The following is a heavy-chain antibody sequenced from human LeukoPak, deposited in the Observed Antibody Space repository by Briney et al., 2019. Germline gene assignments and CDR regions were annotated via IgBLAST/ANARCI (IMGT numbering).Heavy chain of an antibody. CDR3: ARDWMITFGGVIVRDAFDI. D-gene: IGHD3-16*02. CDR1: GGSISGYY. V-gene: IGHV4-59*01. Sequence: PSETLSLTCTVSGGSISGYYWSWIRQPPGKGLEWIGYIYYSGSTSYNASLKSRVTISVDTSKNQFSLKLSSVTAAYTAVYYCARDWMITFGGVIVRDAFDIWGQGTMVTVSS. J-gene: IGHJ3*02. CDR2: IYYSGST.